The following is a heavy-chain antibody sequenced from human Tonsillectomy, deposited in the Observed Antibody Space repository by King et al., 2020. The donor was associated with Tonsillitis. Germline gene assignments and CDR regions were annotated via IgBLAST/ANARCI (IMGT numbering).Heavy chain of an antibody. D-gene: IGHD5-24*01. CDR1: GGSFSGYD. CDR3: ARGGWPFDNDDAFDI. Sequence: VQLQQWGAGLLKPSETLSLTCVVYGGSFSGYDWSWIRQPPGKGLEWIGEINHIGITNNNPSLKSRVTMSVDTSKNQFSLKLSSVTAADTAVYYCARGGWPFDNDDAFDIWGQGTVVTVS. J-gene: IGHJ3*02. V-gene: IGHV4-34*01. CDR2: INHIGIT.